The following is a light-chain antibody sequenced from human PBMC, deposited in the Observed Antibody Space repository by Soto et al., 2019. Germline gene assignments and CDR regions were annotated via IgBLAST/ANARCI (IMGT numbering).Light chain of an antibody. CDR1: SSNIGSNY. CDR2: RNN. Sequence: QSVLTQPPSASGTPGQRVTISCSGSSSNIGSNYVYWYQQLPGTAPKLLIYRNNQRPSGVPDRFSGSKSGTSASLAISGLRSEDEADYYCAAWDGSLSGYVFGTGTQVTVL. CDR3: AAWDGSLSGYV. V-gene: IGLV1-47*01. J-gene: IGLJ1*01.